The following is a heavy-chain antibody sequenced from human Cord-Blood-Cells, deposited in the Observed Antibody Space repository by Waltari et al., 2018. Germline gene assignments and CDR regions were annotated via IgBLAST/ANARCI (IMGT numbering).Heavy chain of an antibody. CDR3: ARHVRGYSSSSNWYFDL. CDR2: IYYSGST. D-gene: IGHD6-6*01. V-gene: IGHV4-39*01. CDR1: GASISSSSYY. J-gene: IGHJ2*01. Sequence: HLQLQESGPGLVKPSETLSLTCPVPGASISSSSYYCGWIRHPPRKVLEWIGSIYYSGSTYYNPSLKSRVTISVDTSKNQFSLKLSSVTAADTAVYYCARHVRGYSSSSNWYFDLWGRGTLVTVSS.